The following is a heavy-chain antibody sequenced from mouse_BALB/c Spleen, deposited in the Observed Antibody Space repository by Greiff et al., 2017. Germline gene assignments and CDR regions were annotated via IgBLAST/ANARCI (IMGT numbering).Heavy chain of an antibody. V-gene: IGHV1-12*01. J-gene: IGHJ2*01. CDR2: IYPGNGDT. Sequence: QVQLQQPGAELVKPGASVKMSCKASGYTFTSYNMHWVKQTPGQGLEWIGAIYPGNGDTSYNQKFKGKATLTADKSSSTAYMQLSSLTSEDSAVYYCARLDYWGQGTTLTVSA. CDR3: ARLDY. CDR1: GYTFTSYN.